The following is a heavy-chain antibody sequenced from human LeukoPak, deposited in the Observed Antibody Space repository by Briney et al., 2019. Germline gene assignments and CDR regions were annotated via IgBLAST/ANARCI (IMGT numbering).Heavy chain of an antibody. CDR2: IIPILGIA. J-gene: IGHJ4*02. CDR1: GGTFSSYA. D-gene: IGHD2-15*01. Sequence: SVKVSCKASGGTFSSYAISWVRQAPGQGLEWMGRIIPILGIAKYAQKFQGRVTITADKSTSTAYMELSSLRSEDTAVYYCARSPIYCSGGSCYSFDYWGQGTLVTVSS. CDR3: ARSPIYCSGGSCYSFDY. V-gene: IGHV1-69*04.